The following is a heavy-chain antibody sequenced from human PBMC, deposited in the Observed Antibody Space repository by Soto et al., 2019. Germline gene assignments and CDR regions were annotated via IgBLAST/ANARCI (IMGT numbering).Heavy chain of an antibody. V-gene: IGHV3-11*01. D-gene: IGHD2-21*01. CDR1: GFTFSDHY. J-gene: IGHJ4*02. CDR2: MSGSGSSE. CDR3: AGRASNQHMDH. Sequence: GGSLRLSCAASGFTFSDHYMAWIRQAPGKGLEIVAHMSGSGSSEDYGDSVKGRFSIFRENSKNLLFLQMFFLRAEDTAVYYCAGRASNQHMDHWGQGTLVTVSS.